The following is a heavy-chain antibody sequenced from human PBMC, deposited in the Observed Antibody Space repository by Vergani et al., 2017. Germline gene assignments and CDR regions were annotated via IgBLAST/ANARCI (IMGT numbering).Heavy chain of an antibody. Sequence: EVQLVQSGAEVKKPGESLKISCKGSGYSFTSYWIGWVRQMPGKGLEWMGIIYPGDSDTRYSPSFQGQVTISADKSISTAYLQWSSLKASDTAMYYCARHGYCSGCSCFRDCYYGMDVWGQGTTVTVSS. CDR2: IYPGDSDT. CDR1: GYSFTSYW. D-gene: IGHD2-15*01. CDR3: ARHGYCSGCSCFRDCYYGMDV. J-gene: IGHJ6*02. V-gene: IGHV5-51*01.